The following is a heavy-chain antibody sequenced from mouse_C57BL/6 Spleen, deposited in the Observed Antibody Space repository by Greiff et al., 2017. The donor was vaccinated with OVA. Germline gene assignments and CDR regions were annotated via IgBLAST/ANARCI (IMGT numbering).Heavy chain of an antibody. CDR3: ASAYYSNYGLDY. J-gene: IGHJ2*01. D-gene: IGHD2-5*01. V-gene: IGHV1-7*01. CDR2: INPSSGYT. Sequence: QVHVKQSGAELAKPGASVKLSCKASGYTFTSYWMHWVKQRPGQGLEWIGYINPSSGYTKYNQKFKDKATLTADKSSSTAYMQLSSLTYEDSAVYYCASAYYSNYGLDYWGQGTTLTVSS. CDR1: GYTFTSYW.